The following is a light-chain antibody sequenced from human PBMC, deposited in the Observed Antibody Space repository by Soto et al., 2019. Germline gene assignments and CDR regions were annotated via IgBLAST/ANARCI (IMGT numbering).Light chain of an antibody. J-gene: IGKJ2*01. Sequence: DIQMTQSPSSLSAAVGDRVTITCQASQDISNYLNWYQQKPGKAPKLLIYDPSNLETGVPSRFSASGSGTYITVTISNLQTERIATYYCQNYDGPSYTFGQGTKLDIK. CDR2: DPS. CDR1: QDISNY. V-gene: IGKV1-33*01. CDR3: QNYDGPSYT.